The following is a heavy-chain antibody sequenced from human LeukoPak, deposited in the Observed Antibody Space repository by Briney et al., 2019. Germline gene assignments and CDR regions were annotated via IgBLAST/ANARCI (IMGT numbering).Heavy chain of an antibody. Sequence: GGSLRLSCAASGFTFTTYAMSWVRQAPGKGLEWVSAISGGGDSTYYADSVKGRFTISRDNSKKTLYLQMSSLRAEDTAVYYCAKDRVYRDYEVFDFWGQGTLVTVSS. CDR3: AKDRVYRDYEVFDF. D-gene: IGHD4-17*01. CDR2: ISGGGDST. CDR1: GFTFTTYA. J-gene: IGHJ4*02. V-gene: IGHV3-23*01.